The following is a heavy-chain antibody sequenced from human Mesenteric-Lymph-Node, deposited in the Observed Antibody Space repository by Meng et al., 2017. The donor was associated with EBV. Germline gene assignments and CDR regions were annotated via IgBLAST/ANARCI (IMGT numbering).Heavy chain of an antibody. CDR2: IYYSGRT. V-gene: IGHV4-39*01. Sequence: QLRVQSSGPGLEETSEALSLPCAVSGGSISSSSYYGGWIRQPPGKGLEWSGNIYYSGRTYYSPSLESRVTISVDTSKNQFSLKLSSVTAADSAVYYCARRISSGWMDSWGQGTLVTVSS. J-gene: IGHJ5*01. CDR3: ARRISSGWMDS. CDR1: GGSISSSSYY. D-gene: IGHD6-19*01.